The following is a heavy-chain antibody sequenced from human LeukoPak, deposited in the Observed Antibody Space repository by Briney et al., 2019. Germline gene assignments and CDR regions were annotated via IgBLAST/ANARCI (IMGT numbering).Heavy chain of an antibody. CDR2: SHHSGRT. CDR3: ARQDWNYDFDY. CDR1: GGSISSSDW. V-gene: IGHV4-4*02. J-gene: IGHJ4*02. D-gene: IGHD1-7*01. Sequence: SGTLSLTCAVSGGSISSSDWWSWVRQPPGKGLEWIGESHHSGRTNYNPSLKSRVTISVDTSKNQFSLKLSSVAAADTAVYYCARQDWNYDFDYWGQGTLVTVSS.